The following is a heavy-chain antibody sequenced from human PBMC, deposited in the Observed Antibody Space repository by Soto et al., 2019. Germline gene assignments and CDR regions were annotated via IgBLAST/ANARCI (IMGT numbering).Heavy chain of an antibody. CDR2: ISYDVSNK. J-gene: IGHJ4*02. V-gene: IGHV3-30-3*01. CDR3: ARDPAYYYDIRNSDGIDY. D-gene: IGHD3-22*01. Sequence: PGGSLRLSCAASGFTFSSYAMHWVRQAPGKGLEWVAVISYDVSNKYYADSVKGRFTISRDNSKNTLYLQMNSLRAEDTAVYYCARDPAYYYDIRNSDGIDYWGQGTLVTVSS. CDR1: GFTFSSYA.